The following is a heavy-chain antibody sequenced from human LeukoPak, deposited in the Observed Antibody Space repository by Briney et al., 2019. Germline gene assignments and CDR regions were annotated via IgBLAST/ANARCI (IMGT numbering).Heavy chain of an antibody. CDR3: ATNRQQLVPDDAFDI. V-gene: IGHV3-21*01. Sequence: GGSLRLSCAASGFTFSSYSMNWVRQAPGKGLEWVSSISSSSSYIYYADSVKGRFTISRDNAKNSLYLQMNSLRAEDTAVYYCATNRQQLVPDDAFDIWGQGTMVTVSS. CDR2: ISSSSSYI. D-gene: IGHD6-13*01. CDR1: GFTFSSYS. J-gene: IGHJ3*02.